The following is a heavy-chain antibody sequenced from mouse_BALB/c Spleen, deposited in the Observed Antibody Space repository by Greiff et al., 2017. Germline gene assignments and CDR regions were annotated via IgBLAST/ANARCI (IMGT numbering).Heavy chain of an antibody. CDR3: ARGLYGNLAY. CDR2: ISSGGST. D-gene: IGHD2-1*01. V-gene: IGHV5-6-5*01. J-gene: IGHJ3*01. CDR1: GFTFSSYA. Sequence: EVKLVESGGGLVKPGGSLKLSCAASGFTFSSYAMSWVRQTPEKRLEWVASISSGGSTYYPDSVKGRFTISRDNARNILYLQMSSLRSEDTAMYYCARGLYGNLAYWGQGTLVTVSA.